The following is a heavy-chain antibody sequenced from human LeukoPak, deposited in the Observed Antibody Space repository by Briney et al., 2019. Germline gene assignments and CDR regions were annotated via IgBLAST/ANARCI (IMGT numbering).Heavy chain of an antibody. CDR1: GYTFIHYG. D-gene: IGHD3-22*01. CDR2: ISPHSAKT. V-gene: IGHV1-18*01. CDR3: AREASTYYYDSSGHYPDAFDI. Sequence: ASVEVSCKASGYTFIHYGITWVRQAPGQGLEWMGWISPHSAKTNYAQKFQGRVTMTTDTSTSTVSMELRSLRSDDTAVYYCAREASTYYYDSSGHYPDAFDIWGQGTMVTVSS. J-gene: IGHJ3*02.